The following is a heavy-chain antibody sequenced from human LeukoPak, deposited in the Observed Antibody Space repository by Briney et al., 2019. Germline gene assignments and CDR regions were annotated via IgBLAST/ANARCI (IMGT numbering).Heavy chain of an antibody. Sequence: PGGSLRLSCAASGFTFSSYNINWLRQAPGKGLECVSSISSSSTYIYYAVSVKGRFTISRDNAKNSLYLKMSSLRAEDTAVYYCAREGIVVVVTALYGMDVWGQGTTVTVSS. CDR2: ISSSSTYI. CDR3: AREGIVVVVTALYGMDV. J-gene: IGHJ6*02. CDR1: GFTFSSYN. V-gene: IGHV3-21*01. D-gene: IGHD2-15*01.